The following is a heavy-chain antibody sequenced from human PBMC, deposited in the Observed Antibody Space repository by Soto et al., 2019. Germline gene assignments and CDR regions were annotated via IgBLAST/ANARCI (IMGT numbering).Heavy chain of an antibody. V-gene: IGHV3-23*01. CDR2: ISGVGGST. D-gene: IGHD1-1*01. CDR1: GFIFSDYS. CDR3: AKSLGDHWDEYYFHY. Sequence: EVQLLESGGDLVQPGGSLRLSCAVTGFIFSDYSMSWVRQAPGKGLEWVSGISGVGGSTYYADSVKGRFTISRDNSKNTLYLQMNSLRAEDTALYYCAKSLGDHWDEYYFHYWGQGTRVTVSS. J-gene: IGHJ4*02.